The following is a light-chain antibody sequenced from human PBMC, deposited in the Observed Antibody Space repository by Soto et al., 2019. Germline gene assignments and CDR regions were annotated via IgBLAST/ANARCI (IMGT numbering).Light chain of an antibody. CDR3: SSYISSSILVV. V-gene: IGLV2-14*03. CDR1: ISDVGGYNY. CDR2: DVS. J-gene: IGLJ2*01. Sequence: QPVLTQPASVSGSPGQSITISCTGAISDVGGYNYVSWYQHHPGKVPKLVIYDVSNRPSGVSNRFSGSKSGNTASLTISGLQAEDEGDYYCSSYISSSILVVFGGGTKLTVL.